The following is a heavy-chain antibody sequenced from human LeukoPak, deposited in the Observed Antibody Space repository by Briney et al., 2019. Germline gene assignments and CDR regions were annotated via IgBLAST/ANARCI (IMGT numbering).Heavy chain of an antibody. CDR1: GFTFSSYG. V-gene: IGHV3-30*02. J-gene: IGHJ4*02. CDR3: AKEKDTAMAPFDY. Sequence: PGGSLRLSCAASGFTFSSYGMHWVRQAPGKGLEWVAFIRYDGSNKYYADSVKGRFTISRDNSKNTLYLQMNSLRAEDTAVCYCAKEKDTAMAPFDYWGQGTLVTVSS. D-gene: IGHD5-18*01. CDR2: IRYDGSNK.